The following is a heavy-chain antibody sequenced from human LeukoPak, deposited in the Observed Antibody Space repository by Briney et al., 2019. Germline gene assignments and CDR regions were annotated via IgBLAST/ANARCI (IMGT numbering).Heavy chain of an antibody. V-gene: IGHV3-7*03. CDR1: GFTFSSYW. J-gene: IGHJ4*02. CDR2: IKQDGSEK. Sequence: GGSLRLSCAASGFTFSSYWMSWVRQAPGKGLEWVASIKQDGSEKYYVDSVKGRFTISRDNAKNSLYLQMNSLRAEDTAVYYCAKGGNYDILTGYHPFDYWGQGILVTVSS. D-gene: IGHD3-9*01. CDR3: AKGGNYDILTGYHPFDY.